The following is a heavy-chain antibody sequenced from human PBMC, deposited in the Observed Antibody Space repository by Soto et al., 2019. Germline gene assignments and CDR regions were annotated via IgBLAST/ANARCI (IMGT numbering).Heavy chain of an antibody. CDR2: ISGSGGST. Sequence: EVQLLESGGGLVQPGGSLRLSCAASGFTFSSYAMSWVRQAPGKGLEWVSAISGSGGSTYYADSVKGRFTIYRDNSKKTLYLQMNSLRAEDMAVYYCANYGSGRVSHSEYYCYYGMDVWGQGTTVTVSS. CDR3: ANYGSGRVSHSEYYCYYGMDV. V-gene: IGHV3-23*01. D-gene: IGHD3-10*01. J-gene: IGHJ6*02. CDR1: GFTFSSYA.